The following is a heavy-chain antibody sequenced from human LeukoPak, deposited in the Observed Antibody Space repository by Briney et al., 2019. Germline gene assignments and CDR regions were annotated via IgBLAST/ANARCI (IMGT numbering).Heavy chain of an antibody. Sequence: ASVKVSCKASGYTFTGYYMHWVRQAPGQGREWMGWINPNSGGTNYAQKFQGRVTMTRDTSISTAYMELSRLRSDDTAVYYCARVPPYYYDSSGYYHLDYWGQGTLVTVSS. V-gene: IGHV1-2*02. CDR1: GYTFTGYY. CDR2: INPNSGGT. CDR3: ARVPPYYYDSSGYYHLDY. D-gene: IGHD3-22*01. J-gene: IGHJ4*02.